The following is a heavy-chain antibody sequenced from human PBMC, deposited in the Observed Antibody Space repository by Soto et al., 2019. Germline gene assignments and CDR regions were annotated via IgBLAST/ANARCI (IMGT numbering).Heavy chain of an antibody. D-gene: IGHD6-13*01. CDR2: ISAYNGNT. CDR1: GYTFTSYG. V-gene: IGHV1-18*04. Sequence: ASVKVSCKASGYTFTSYGISWVRQAPGQGLEWMGWISAYNGNTNYAQKLQGRVTMTTDTSTSTAYMELRSLGSDDTAVYYCAREGRAAADTIYYYYGMDVWGQGTTVTVSS. J-gene: IGHJ6*02. CDR3: AREGRAAADTIYYYYGMDV.